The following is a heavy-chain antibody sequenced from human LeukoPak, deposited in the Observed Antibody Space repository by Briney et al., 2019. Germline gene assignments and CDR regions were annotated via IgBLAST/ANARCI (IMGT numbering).Heavy chain of an antibody. CDR1: GASISSSGYF. CDR3: ARQGGRTSGRQIDN. V-gene: IGHV4-39*01. D-gene: IGHD6-19*01. J-gene: IGHJ4*02. CDR2: MYYSGSI. Sequence: SETLSLTCSVSGASISSSGYFWGWIRQPPGKGLEWIGTMYYSGSINYNPSLKSRVTISVDTSKNQFSLNLSSVTAADTAVYYCARQGGRTSGRQIDNWGQGTLVTVSS.